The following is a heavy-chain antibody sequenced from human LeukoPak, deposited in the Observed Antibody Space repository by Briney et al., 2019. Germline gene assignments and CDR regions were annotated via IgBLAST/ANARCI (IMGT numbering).Heavy chain of an antibody. CDR2: IYHSGST. CDR3: ARGGLERDPRRWDY. J-gene: IGHJ4*02. Sequence: SETLSLTCTVSGYSISSGYYWGWIRQPPGKGLEWIGSIYHSGSTYYNPSLKSRVTISVDTSKNQFSLKLSSVTAADTAVYYCARGGLERDPRRWDYWGQGTLVTVSS. V-gene: IGHV4-38-2*02. CDR1: GYSISSGYY. D-gene: IGHD1-1*01.